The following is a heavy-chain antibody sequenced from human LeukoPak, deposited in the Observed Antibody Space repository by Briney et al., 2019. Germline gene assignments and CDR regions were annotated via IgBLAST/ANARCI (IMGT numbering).Heavy chain of an antibody. Sequence: GGSLRLSCAASGFTFSSYWTHWVRQAPGKGLVWVSRINSDGSSTSYADSVKGRFTISRDNAKNTLYLQMNSLRAEDTAVYYCARVQGHPPNGLDIWGQGTMVTVSS. CDR3: ARVQGHPPNGLDI. D-gene: IGHD2-8*01. V-gene: IGHV3-74*01. CDR2: INSDGSST. J-gene: IGHJ3*02. CDR1: GFTFSSYW.